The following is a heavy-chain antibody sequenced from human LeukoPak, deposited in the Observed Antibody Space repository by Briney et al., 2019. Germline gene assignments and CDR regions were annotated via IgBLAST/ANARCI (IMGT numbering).Heavy chain of an antibody. V-gene: IGHV4-4*07. D-gene: IGHD1-26*01. CDR1: GASISSYY. CDR3: VRDRGGFDP. Sequence: SETLSLTCVVSGASISSYYWTWIWQPAGKGLEWIGRIYTSGSTTYNPSLKSRVTMSVDTSKNQFSLNLTSVTAADTAVYYCVRDRGGFDPWGQGTLVTVSS. CDR2: IYTSGST. J-gene: IGHJ5*02.